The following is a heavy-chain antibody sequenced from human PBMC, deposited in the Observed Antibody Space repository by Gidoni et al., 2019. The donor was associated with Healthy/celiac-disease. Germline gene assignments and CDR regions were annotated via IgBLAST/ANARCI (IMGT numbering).Heavy chain of an antibody. CDR2: ISWNSGSI. CDR3: AKDRGRGIAVAGWGYFQH. Sequence: EVQLVESGGGLVQPGRSLRLSCAASGFPFDDYAVHWVRQAPGKGLEWVSGISWNSGSIGYADSVKGRFTISRDNAKNSLYLQMNSLRAEDTALYYCAKDRGRGIAVAGWGYFQHWGQGTLVTVSS. CDR1: GFPFDDYA. J-gene: IGHJ1*01. V-gene: IGHV3-9*01. D-gene: IGHD6-19*01.